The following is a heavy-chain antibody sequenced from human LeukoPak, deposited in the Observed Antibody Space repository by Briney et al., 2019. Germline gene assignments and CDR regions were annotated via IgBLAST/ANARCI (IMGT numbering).Heavy chain of an antibody. CDR1: GFTFYSYG. D-gene: IGHD3-10*01. V-gene: IGHV3-48*03. CDR2: ISAGSTV. CDR3: ARDNGTWFGESVTDY. Sequence: GGSLRLSCAASGFTFYSYGMNWVRQAPGKGLEWISYISAGSTVYYEDSVKGRFTISRDNGKNSLYLQMNSLRVDDTAVYYCARDNGTWFGESVTDYWGQGTLVTVSS. J-gene: IGHJ4*02.